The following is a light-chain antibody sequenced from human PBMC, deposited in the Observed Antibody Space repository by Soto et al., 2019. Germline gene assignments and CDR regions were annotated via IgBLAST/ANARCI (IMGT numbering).Light chain of an antibody. V-gene: IGLV4-69*01. CDR2: LNSDGSH. CDR3: QTWGTGIRV. CDR1: SGHSSYA. Sequence: QSVLTQSPSASASLGASVKLTCTLSSGHSSYAIAWHQQQPEKGPRHLMKLNSDGSHSKGDGIPDRFSGSSSGTERYLTISSLQFEDEADYYCQTWGTGIRVFGGGTKLT. J-gene: IGLJ3*02.